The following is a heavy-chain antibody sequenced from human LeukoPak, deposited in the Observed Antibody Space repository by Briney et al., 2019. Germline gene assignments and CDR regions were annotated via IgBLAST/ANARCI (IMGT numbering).Heavy chain of an antibody. CDR1: GFTFGDYA. CDR3: SGDDSASYFRFDP. Sequence: PGESLRLSCTTSGFTFGDYALSWFRQAPGKGLEWVGFIRKTAYGGTTEYAASVKGRFTISRDDSKSIAYLQMNSLKTEDTAVYYCSGDDSASYFRFDPWGRGTLVTVSS. V-gene: IGHV3-49*03. D-gene: IGHD3-10*01. CDR2: IRKTAYGGTT. J-gene: IGHJ5*02.